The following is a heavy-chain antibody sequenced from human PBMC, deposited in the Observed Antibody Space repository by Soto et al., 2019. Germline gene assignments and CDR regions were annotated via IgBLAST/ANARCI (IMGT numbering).Heavy chain of an antibody. J-gene: IGHJ3*02. V-gene: IGHV3-48*01. CDR1: GFTFSSYS. D-gene: IGHD2-2*01. Sequence: PGGSLRLSCAASGFTFSSYSMNWVRQAPGKGLEWVSYISSSSSTIYYADSVKGRFTISRDNAKNSLYLQMNSLRAEDTAVYYCARDDFCSNTSCGDAFDIWGQGTMVTVSS. CDR3: ARDDFCSNTSCGDAFDI. CDR2: ISSSSSTI.